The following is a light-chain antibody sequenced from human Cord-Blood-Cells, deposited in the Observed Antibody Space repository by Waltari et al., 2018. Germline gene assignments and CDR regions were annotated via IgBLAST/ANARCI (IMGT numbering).Light chain of an antibody. CDR3: QQRSNWPPLT. CDR1: QSVSSY. Sequence: EIVLPQSPPPLSLSPGERATLSCRASQSVSSYLAWYQQKPGQAPRLPLYDASNSATAIPARCSGSGSGTDFTLTISSREPEDFAVYYCQQRSNWPPLTFGGGNKVEIK. J-gene: IGKJ4*02. CDR2: DAS. V-gene: IGKV3-11*01.